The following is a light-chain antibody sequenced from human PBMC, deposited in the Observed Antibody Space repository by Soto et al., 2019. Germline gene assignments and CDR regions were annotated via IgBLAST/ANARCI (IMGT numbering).Light chain of an antibody. V-gene: IGKV3-20*01. Sequence: EIALTQSPGTLSLSPGERATLSCRASQSVTANYLAWYQQRPGQAPRLLIYAASIGATAVPDRFSGSGSGTDFTLTISRLETEDLAVDYCLQYCVPRWTFGHGTTVEIK. J-gene: IGKJ1*01. CDR3: LQYCVPRWT. CDR1: QSVTANY. CDR2: AAS.